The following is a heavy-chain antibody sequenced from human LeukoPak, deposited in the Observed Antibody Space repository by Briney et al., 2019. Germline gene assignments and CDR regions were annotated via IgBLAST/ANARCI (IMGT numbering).Heavy chain of an antibody. D-gene: IGHD2-15*01. Sequence: GGSLRLSCAAYGFTFSSYSMNWVRQAPGNGLEWVSSISSSSSYIYYADSVKGRFTISRDNAKNSLYLQMNSLRAEDTAVYYCARSIYCSGGSCYSGYAFDIWGQGTMVTVSS. CDR3: ARSIYCSGGSCYSGYAFDI. CDR1: GFTFSSYS. J-gene: IGHJ3*02. V-gene: IGHV3-21*01. CDR2: ISSSSSYI.